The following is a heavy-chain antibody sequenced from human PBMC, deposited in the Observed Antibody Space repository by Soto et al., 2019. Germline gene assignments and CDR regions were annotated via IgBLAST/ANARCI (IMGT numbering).Heavy chain of an antibody. J-gene: IGHJ6*03. Sequence: ASVKVSCKASGYTFTSYDINWVRQATGQGLEWMGWMNPNSGNTGYAQKFQGRVTMTRNHAISRAYMELSSVRSEDTAVYYCTRGQLVVPAAMDLMGGPTTNYYYYYYMDVWGKGTTVTVSS. CDR1: GYTFTSYD. CDR2: MNPNSGNT. V-gene: IGHV1-8*01. CDR3: TRGQLVVPAAMDLMGGPTTNYYYYYYMDV. D-gene: IGHD2-2*01.